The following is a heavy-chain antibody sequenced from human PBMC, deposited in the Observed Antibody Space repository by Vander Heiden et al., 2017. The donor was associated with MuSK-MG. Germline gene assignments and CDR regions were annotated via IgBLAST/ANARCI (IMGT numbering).Heavy chain of an antibody. Sequence: SSYYWGWIRQPPGKGLEWIGSIYYSGSTYYNPSLKSRVTISVDTSKNQFSLKLSSVTAADTAVYYCASRSKAETHDYWGQGTLVTVSS. CDR1: SSYY. J-gene: IGHJ4*02. CDR3: ASRSKAETHDY. V-gene: IGHV4-39*01. D-gene: IGHD6-19*01. CDR2: IYYSGST.